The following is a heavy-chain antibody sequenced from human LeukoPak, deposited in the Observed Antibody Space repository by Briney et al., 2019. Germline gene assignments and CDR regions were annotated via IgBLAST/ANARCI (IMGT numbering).Heavy chain of an antibody. CDR2: IYTSGST. J-gene: IGHJ6*03. V-gene: IGHV4-61*02. Sequence: PSETLSLTCTVSGGSISSGSYYWSWIRQPAGKGLEWIGRIYTSGSTNYNPSLKSRVTISVDTSKNQFSLKLSSVTAADTAVYYCARETGPGGYGSGSYDDYYYYYMDVWGKGTTVTISS. D-gene: IGHD3-10*01. CDR3: ARETGPGGYGSGSYDDYYYYYMDV. CDR1: GGSISSGSYY.